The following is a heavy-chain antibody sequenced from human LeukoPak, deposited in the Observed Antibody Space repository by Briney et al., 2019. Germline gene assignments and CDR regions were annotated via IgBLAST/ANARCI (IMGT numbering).Heavy chain of an antibody. Sequence: GGSLRLSCAASGFTFSSYSMNWVRQAPGKGLDWVSYISSSSSTIYYADSVKGRFTISRDNAKNSLYLQMNSLRAEDTAVYYCARALDSSSSRYQAFEYWGQGTLVTVSS. CDR2: ISSSSSTI. D-gene: IGHD2-2*01. CDR1: GFTFSSYS. CDR3: ARALDSSSSRYQAFEY. V-gene: IGHV3-48*01. J-gene: IGHJ4*02.